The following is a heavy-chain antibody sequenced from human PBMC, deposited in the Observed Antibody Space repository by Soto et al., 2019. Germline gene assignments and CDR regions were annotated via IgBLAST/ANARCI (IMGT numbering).Heavy chain of an antibody. J-gene: IGHJ4*02. CDR1: GVSITTTSYY. CDR3: ARQGSY. CDR2: VYFSGTT. Sequence: SETLSLTCTVSGVSITTTSYYWGWIRQPPGKGLEWIGSVYFSGTTYYNPSLKSRVTISVDTSKNHFSLRLSSVTAADTAIYYCARQGSYWGQGTLVTVPS. V-gene: IGHV4-39*01.